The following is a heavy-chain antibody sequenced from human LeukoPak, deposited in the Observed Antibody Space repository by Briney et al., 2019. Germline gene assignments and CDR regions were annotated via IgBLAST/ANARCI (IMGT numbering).Heavy chain of an antibody. V-gene: IGHV3-66*01. D-gene: IGHD5-18*01. J-gene: IGHJ4*02. CDR2: IYSAGTT. CDR1: GFTVSSNY. CDR3: ARDQYSYAHAAH. Sequence: GGSLRLSCAASGFTVSSNYMSWVRQAPGKGLEWVSVIYSAGTTYYADSVKGRFTISRDNSKNTLHLQMNSLRAEDTAVYYCARDQYSYAHAAHWGQGTLVTVSS.